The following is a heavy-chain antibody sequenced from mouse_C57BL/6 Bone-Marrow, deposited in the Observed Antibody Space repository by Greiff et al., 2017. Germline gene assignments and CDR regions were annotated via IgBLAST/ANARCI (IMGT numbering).Heavy chain of an antibody. Sequence: VKLVESGPGLVQPSQSLSITCTVSGFSLTSYGVHWVRQSPGKGLEWLGVIWRGGSTDYNAAFMSRLSITKDNSKSQVFFKMNSLQADDTAIYYCAKRYGKGDYYAMDYWGQGTSVTVSS. CDR2: IWRGGST. CDR3: AKRYGKGDYYAMDY. J-gene: IGHJ4*01. V-gene: IGHV2-5*01. CDR1: GFSLTSYG. D-gene: IGHD2-1*01.